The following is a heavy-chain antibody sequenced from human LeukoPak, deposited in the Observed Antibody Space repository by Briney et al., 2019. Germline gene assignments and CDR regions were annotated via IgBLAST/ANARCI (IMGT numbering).Heavy chain of an antibody. CDR3: GKVYNKKWYQNAFDI. V-gene: IGHV3-7*03. CDR1: GFTFSSYW. CDR2: IKQDGSEK. D-gene: IGHD2-2*01. J-gene: IGHJ3*02. Sequence: GGSLRLSCAASGFTFSSYWMSWVRQAPGKGLEWVANIKQDGSEKYYVDSVKGRFTISRDNAKNSLYLQMNSLRPEDTALYYCGKVYNKKWYQNAFDIWGQGTKVTVSS.